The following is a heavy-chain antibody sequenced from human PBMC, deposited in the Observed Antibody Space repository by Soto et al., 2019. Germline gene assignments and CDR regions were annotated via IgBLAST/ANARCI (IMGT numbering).Heavy chain of an antibody. CDR3: AKDHYGSAIYGMDV. CDR2: IAWNSDII. CDR1: GCRFEDYA. Sequence: EVQLVESGGGLVQPGRSLRLSCAASGCRFEDYAMHWVRQAPGKGLEWVSGIAWNSDIIGYADSVKGRFTISRDNGENSLYLQMNSLRPEDTALYYCAKDHYGSAIYGMDVWGQGTTVTVSS. J-gene: IGHJ6*02. V-gene: IGHV3-9*01. D-gene: IGHD3-10*01.